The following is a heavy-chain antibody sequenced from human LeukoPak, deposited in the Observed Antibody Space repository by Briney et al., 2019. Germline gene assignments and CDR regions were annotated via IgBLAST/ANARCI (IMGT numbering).Heavy chain of an antibody. CDR1: GYSFTSYW. Sequence: GESLKISCKGSGYSFTSYWIGWVRQMPGKGLEWMGIIYPGDSDTRYSPSFQGQVTISVDKSISTAYLQWSSLKASDSAMYYCARRDYDSGGSKHADYWGQGTLVTVSS. CDR3: ARRDYDSGGSKHADY. V-gene: IGHV5-51*01. J-gene: IGHJ4*02. CDR2: IYPGDSDT. D-gene: IGHD3-22*01.